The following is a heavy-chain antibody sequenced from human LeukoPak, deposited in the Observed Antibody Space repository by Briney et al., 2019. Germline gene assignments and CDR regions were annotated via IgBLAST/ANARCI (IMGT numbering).Heavy chain of an antibody. D-gene: IGHD3-22*01. V-gene: IGHV1-69*04. J-gene: IGHJ4*02. CDR2: IIPIFGIA. CDR1: GYTFTSYG. CDR3: ARDPTYYYDSSGDYFDY. Sequence: VASVKVSCKASGYTFTSYGISWVRQAPGQGLEWMGRIIPIFGIANYAQKFQGRVTITADKSTSTAYMELSSLRSEDTAVYYCARDPTYYYDSSGDYFDYWGQGTLVTVSS.